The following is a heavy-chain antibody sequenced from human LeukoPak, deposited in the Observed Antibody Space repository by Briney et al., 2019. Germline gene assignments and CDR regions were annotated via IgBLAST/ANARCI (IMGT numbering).Heavy chain of an antibody. V-gene: IGHV3-9*01. CDR2: ISWNSGSI. J-gene: IGHJ6*03. D-gene: IGHD1-1*01. CDR3: AKARDLEPDYSMDV. CDR1: GFTFDDYA. Sequence: GRSLRLSCAASGFTFDDYAMHWVRQAPGKGLECVSGISWNSGSIGYADSVKGRFTISRDNAKNSLYLQMNSLRAEDTALYYCAKARDLEPDYSMDVWGKGTTVTVSS.